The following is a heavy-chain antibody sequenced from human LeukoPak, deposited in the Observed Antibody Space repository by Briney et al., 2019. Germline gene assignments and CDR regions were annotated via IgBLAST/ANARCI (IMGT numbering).Heavy chain of an antibody. V-gene: IGHV3-23*01. J-gene: IGHJ4*02. CDR3: AKSNEGEETGFDY. D-gene: IGHD2-21*01. CDR1: GFSGFTFSTYA. Sequence: GGSLRLSCAASGFSGFTFSTYAMSWVRQAPGKGLEWVSAISGSGVSTYYADSVKGRFTVSRDNSKNTLYLQMNSLRAEDTAVYYCAKSNEGEETGFDYWGQGTLVTVSS. CDR2: ISGSGVST.